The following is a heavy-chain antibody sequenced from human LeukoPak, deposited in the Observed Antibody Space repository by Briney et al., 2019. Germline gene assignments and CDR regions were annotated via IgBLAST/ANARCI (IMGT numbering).Heavy chain of an antibody. D-gene: IGHD1-14*01. CDR3: ARRKGPDAFDI. Sequence: ASVKFSCKASGYTFTSYDINWVRQATGQGLEWMGWMNPNSGNTGYAQKFQGRVTITRNTSISTAYMELSSLRSEDTAVYYCARRKGPDAFDIWGQGTMVTVSS. J-gene: IGHJ3*02. CDR2: MNPNSGNT. V-gene: IGHV1-8*03. CDR1: GYTFTSYD.